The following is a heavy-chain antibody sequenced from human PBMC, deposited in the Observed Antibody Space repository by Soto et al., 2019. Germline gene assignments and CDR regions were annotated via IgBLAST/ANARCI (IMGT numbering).Heavy chain of an antibody. CDR2: ISGYNGNT. CDR3: ARTDWYDSSGFDY. V-gene: IGHV1-18*01. J-gene: IGHJ4*02. Sequence: GASVKVSCKVSGYTLTELSMHWVRQAPGQGLEWMGWISGYNGNTNYAQKLQGRVTMTTDTSTSTAYMELRSLRSDDTAMYYCARTDWYDSSGFDYWGQGTLVTVSS. D-gene: IGHD3-22*01. CDR1: GYTLTELS.